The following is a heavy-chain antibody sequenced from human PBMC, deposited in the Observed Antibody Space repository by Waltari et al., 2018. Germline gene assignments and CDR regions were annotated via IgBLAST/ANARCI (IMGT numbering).Heavy chain of an antibody. V-gene: IGHV4-39*01. CDR1: GGSISSSSYY. J-gene: IGHJ6*03. Sequence: QLQLQESGPGLVKPSETLSLTCTVSGGSISSSSYYWGWIRQPPGKGLEWIGSIYYSGSTYYHPSLKSRVTISVDTSKNQFSLKLSSVTAADTAVYYCARLDYGPYYMDVWGKGTTVTVSS. D-gene: IGHD4-17*01. CDR2: IYYSGST. CDR3: ARLDYGPYYMDV.